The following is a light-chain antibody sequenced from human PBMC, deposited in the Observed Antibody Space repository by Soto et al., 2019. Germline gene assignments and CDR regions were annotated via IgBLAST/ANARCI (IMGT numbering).Light chain of an antibody. CDR2: DSD. J-gene: IGLJ2*01. V-gene: IGLV1-51*01. CDR3: ATWDSSRRAEAV. CDR1: SSDIGNNH. Sequence: QSVLTQPPSVSAAPGQKVTISCSGSSSDIGNNHVSWYQQFPETAPKLLIYDSDKRPSGIPDRFSGSKSGTSATLGITALQTGDEADYYCATWDSSRRAEAVFGGGTKVTVL.